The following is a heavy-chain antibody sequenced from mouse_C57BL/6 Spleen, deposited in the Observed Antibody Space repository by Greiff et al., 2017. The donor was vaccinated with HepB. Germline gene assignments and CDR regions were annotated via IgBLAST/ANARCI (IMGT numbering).Heavy chain of an antibody. V-gene: IGHV1-52*01. D-gene: IGHD2-2*01. CDR3: AWGYDGWFAY. J-gene: IGHJ3*01. Sequence: QVQLQQSGAELVRPGSSVKLSCKASGYTFTSYWMHWVKQRPIQGLEWIGNIDPSDSETHYNQKFKDKATLTVDKSSSTAYMQLSSLTSEDSAVYYCAWGYDGWFAYWGQGTLVTVSA. CDR1: GYTFTSYW. CDR2: IDPSDSET.